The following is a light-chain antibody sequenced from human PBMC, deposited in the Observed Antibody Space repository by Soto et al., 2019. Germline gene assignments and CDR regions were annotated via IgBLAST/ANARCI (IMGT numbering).Light chain of an antibody. CDR1: SSNMGSNT. V-gene: IGLV1-44*01. Sequence: QSVVTQPPSASGTPGQRVTISCSGSSSNMGSNTVNWYQQLPGTAPKLLIYSDNQRPSGVPDRFSGSKSGTSASLAISGLLSEDEANYYCAAWDDDLNGWVFGGGTKLTVL. CDR2: SDN. CDR3: AAWDDDLNGWV. J-gene: IGLJ3*02.